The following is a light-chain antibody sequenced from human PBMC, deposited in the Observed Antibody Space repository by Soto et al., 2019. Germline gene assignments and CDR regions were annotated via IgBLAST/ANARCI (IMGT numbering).Light chain of an antibody. Sequence: DIQMTQSPSSLSASVGDSVTITCRASQGISNHLAWYQQSPGKVPKLLVYGASTLQSGVPSRFSGRGSVTDFTLTISALQPEDVATYYCENYNSAPFTFGPGTKVYLK. J-gene: IGKJ3*01. CDR1: QGISNH. CDR3: ENYNSAPFT. CDR2: GAS. V-gene: IGKV1-27*01.